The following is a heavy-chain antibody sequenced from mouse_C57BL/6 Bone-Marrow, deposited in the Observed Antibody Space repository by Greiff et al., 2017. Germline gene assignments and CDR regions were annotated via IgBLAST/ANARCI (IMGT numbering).Heavy chain of an antibody. CDR3: ARPSMKVTTTFTY. CDR2: ISSGGSYT. CDR1: GFTFSSYG. Sequence: EVKVVESGGDLVKPGGSLKISCAASGFTFSSYGMSWVRQTPDKRLEWVATISSGGSYTYYPDSVKGRFTISRDNDNNTLYLQISSLKSVDTTMCYYARPSMKVTTTFTYWGQGTLVTVSA. D-gene: IGHD2-3*01. J-gene: IGHJ3*01. V-gene: IGHV5-6*01.